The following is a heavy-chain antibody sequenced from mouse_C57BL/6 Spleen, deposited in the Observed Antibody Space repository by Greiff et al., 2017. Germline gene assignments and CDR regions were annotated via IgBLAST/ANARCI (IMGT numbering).Heavy chain of an antibody. CDR1: GYTFTSYW. CDR3: ARDYGSSSYYCDY. CDR2: IHPNSGST. V-gene: IGHV1-64*01. D-gene: IGHD1-1*01. Sequence: QVQLQQPGAELVKPGASVKLSCTASGYTFTSYWMHWVKQRPGQGLEWIGMIHPNSGSTNYNAKFKSKATLTVDKSSSTAYMQLSSLTSEDSAVYYSARDYGSSSYYCDYWGQGTTLTVSS. J-gene: IGHJ2*01.